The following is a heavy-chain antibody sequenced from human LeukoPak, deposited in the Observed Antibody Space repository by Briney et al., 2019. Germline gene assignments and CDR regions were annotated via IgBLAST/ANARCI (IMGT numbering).Heavy chain of an antibody. CDR1: GFTFSRYE. V-gene: IGHV3-48*03. Sequence: PGGSLRLSCAASGFTFSRYEMNWVRQAPGKGLEWVSYISRSGDTIYFADSVKGRFTISRDNAKNSLYLQMNSLRAEDTAVYYCSRQTETWAFDYWGQGTLVSVSS. CDR2: ISRSGDTI. CDR3: SRQTETWAFDY. D-gene: IGHD7-27*01. J-gene: IGHJ4*02.